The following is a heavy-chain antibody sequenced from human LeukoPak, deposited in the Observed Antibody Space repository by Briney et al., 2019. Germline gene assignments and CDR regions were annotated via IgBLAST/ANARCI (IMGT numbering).Heavy chain of an antibody. CDR2: IKFDESQS. CDR1: GFIFSSFW. V-gene: IGHV3-7*04. J-gene: IGHJ4*02. Sequence: PGGSLRLSCAASGFIFSSFWMGWVRQAPGKGREWVASIKFDESQSPHVDSVKGRFTISRDNAKNSLYLQMNSLRAEDTPVYFCTRVTTNGYFDYWGQGTLVTVSS. CDR3: TRVTTNGYFDY. D-gene: IGHD1-1*01.